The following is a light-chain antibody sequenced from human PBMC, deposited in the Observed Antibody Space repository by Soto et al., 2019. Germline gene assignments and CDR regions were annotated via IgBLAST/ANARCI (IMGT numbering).Light chain of an antibody. Sequence: QSALTQPASVSGSLGQSITISSTGTTSDVGGYNYVSWSQQHPGKAPILMIYEVTTRPSGVSNRFAGSKSGNTASLTISGLQVEDEAEYYCGSYTGSITYVFGTGTKLTGL. CDR2: EVT. V-gene: IGLV2-14*01. CDR1: TSDVGGYNY. J-gene: IGLJ1*01. CDR3: GSYTGSITYV.